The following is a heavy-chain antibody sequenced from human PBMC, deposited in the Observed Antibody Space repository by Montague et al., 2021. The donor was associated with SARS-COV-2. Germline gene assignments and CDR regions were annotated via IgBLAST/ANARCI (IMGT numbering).Heavy chain of an antibody. V-gene: IGHV4-59*01. CDR3: ARGGGNSADYYNYTMDV. D-gene: IGHD4-23*01. CDR1: GGSISSYS. Sequence: SETLSLTCTVSGGSISSYSWTWIRQPPGKGLESIGYIYHNGSTKYNPSLKSRVTISVDTSKNQFSLKLGSVSVADTAVYYCARGGGNSADYYNYTMDVWGQGTTVTAFS. CDR2: IYHNGST. J-gene: IGHJ6*02.